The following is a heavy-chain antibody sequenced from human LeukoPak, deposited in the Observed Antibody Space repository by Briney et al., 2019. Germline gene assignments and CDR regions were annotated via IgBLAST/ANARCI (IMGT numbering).Heavy chain of an antibody. D-gene: IGHD1-14*01. Sequence: PGGSLRLSCAASGFTLSDYYMSWIRQAPGKGLEWISYISDSGSTIYYANSVKGRFTISRDNAKNSLYLQMNSLRAEDTAVYYCARDPGRDEPYGMDVWGQGTTVTVSS. CDR2: ISDSGSTI. CDR3: ARDPGRDEPYGMDV. CDR1: GFTLSDYY. V-gene: IGHV3-11*04. J-gene: IGHJ6*02.